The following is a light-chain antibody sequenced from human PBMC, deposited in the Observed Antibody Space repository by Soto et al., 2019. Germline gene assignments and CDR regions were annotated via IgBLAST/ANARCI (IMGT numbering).Light chain of an antibody. CDR3: NSYTRFSTYV. J-gene: IGLJ1*01. CDR2: EVT. CDR1: SSDVGIYDF. Sequence: QSVLTQPASVSGSPGQSITISCTGTSSDVGIYDFVSWYQQHPGKAPKLLIYEVTYRPSGVSSRFSGSKSGNTASLTISGLQAEDEADYYCNSYTRFSTYVFGTGTKLTVL. V-gene: IGLV2-14*01.